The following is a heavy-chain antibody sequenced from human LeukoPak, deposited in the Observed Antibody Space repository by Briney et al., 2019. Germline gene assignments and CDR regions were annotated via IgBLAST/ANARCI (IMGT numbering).Heavy chain of an antibody. Sequence: AASVKVSCKASGGTFSSYAISRVRQAPGQGLEWMGGIIPIFGTANYAQKFQGRVTITADKSTSTAYMELSSLRSEDTAVYYCARDGRDYDILTGYCPHFDYWGQGTLVTVSS. CDR3: ARDGRDYDILTGYCPHFDY. CDR1: GGTFSSYA. CDR2: IIPIFGTA. D-gene: IGHD3-9*01. V-gene: IGHV1-69*06. J-gene: IGHJ4*02.